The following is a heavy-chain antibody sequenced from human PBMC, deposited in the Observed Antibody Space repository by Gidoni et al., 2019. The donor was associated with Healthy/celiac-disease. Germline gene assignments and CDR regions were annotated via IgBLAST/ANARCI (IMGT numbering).Heavy chain of an antibody. J-gene: IGHJ6*02. Sequence: EVQLVESGGGLVKPGGSLRLSCAASGFTFSSYSMNWVRQAPGKGLEWVSSISSSSSYIYYADSVKGRFTISRDNAKNSLYLQMTSLRAEDTAVYYCARWSGGYCSGGSCYSSDYYYGMDVWGQGTTVTVSS. V-gene: IGHV3-21*01. CDR2: ISSSSSYI. CDR3: ARWSGGYCSGGSCYSSDYYYGMDV. D-gene: IGHD2-15*01. CDR1: GFTFSSYS.